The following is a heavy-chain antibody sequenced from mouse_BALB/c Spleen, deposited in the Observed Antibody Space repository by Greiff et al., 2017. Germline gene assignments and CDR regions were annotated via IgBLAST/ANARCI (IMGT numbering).Heavy chain of an antibody. Sequence: EVKLMESGPGLVKPSQSLSLTCSVTGYSITSGYYWNWIRQFPGNKLEWMGYISYDGSNNYNPSLKNRISITRDTSKNQFFLKLNSVTTEDTATYYGARSSYGNYVDYFDYWGQGTTLTVSS. V-gene: IGHV3-6*02. J-gene: IGHJ2*01. CDR1: GYSITSGYY. CDR2: ISYDGSN. CDR3: ARSSYGNYVDYFDY. D-gene: IGHD2-10*01.